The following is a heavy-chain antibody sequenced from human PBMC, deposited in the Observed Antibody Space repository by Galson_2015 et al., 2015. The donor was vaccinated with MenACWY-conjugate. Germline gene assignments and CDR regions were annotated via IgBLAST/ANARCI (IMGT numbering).Heavy chain of an antibody. CDR2: IYYSGST. J-gene: IGHJ4*02. V-gene: IGHV4-39*01. CDR3: ARPSRQDSTSSGFVY. CDR1: GGSISSRNYH. D-gene: IGHD6-13*01. Sequence: ETLSLTCTVSGGSISSRNYHWGWIRQPPGKGLEWIGSIYYSGSTYFNPSLKSRVSISVDTSKSQFSLKLSSVTASDTAVYYCARPSRQDSTSSGFVYWGQGTLVTVSS.